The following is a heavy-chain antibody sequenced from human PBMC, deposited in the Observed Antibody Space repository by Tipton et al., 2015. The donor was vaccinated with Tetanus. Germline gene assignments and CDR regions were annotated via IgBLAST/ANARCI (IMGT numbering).Heavy chain of an antibody. CDR1: GFTFNSYA. D-gene: IGHD3-22*01. V-gene: IGHV3-33*03. CDR3: ASSSRGYYDSSGYYGYFQH. Sequence: RSLRLSCAASGFTFNSYAMHWVRHIPGEGLEWVAVIWYDGNNKYYADSVKGRFTISRDNAKNSLFLQVNSLRAEDTAVYYCASSSRGYYDSSGYYGYFQHWGQGTLVTVS. J-gene: IGHJ1*01. CDR2: IWYDGNNK.